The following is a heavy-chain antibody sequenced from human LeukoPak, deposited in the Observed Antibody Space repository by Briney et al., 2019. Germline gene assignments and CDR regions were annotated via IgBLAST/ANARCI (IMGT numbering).Heavy chain of an antibody. CDR1: GFTFSSYS. J-gene: IGHJ4*02. D-gene: IGHD6-19*01. CDR3: AKDFSLRAGTNYDY. V-gene: IGHV3-21*04. Sequence: GGSLRLSCAASGFTFSSYSMNWVRQAPGKGLEWVSSISSSSSYIYYADSVKGRFTISRDNAKNSLYLQMNSLRAEDTAVYYCAKDFSLRAGTNYDYWGQGTLVTVSS. CDR2: ISSSSSYI.